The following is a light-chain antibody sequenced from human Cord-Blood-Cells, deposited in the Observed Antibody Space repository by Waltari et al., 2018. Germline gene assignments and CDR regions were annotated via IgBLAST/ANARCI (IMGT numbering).Light chain of an antibody. V-gene: IGKV3-11*01. CDR2: DAS. CDR3: QQRSNWPIFT. CDR1: QSVSSY. J-gene: IGKJ3*01. Sequence: EIVLTQSPATLSLSPGERATFSCRASQSVSSYLAWYQQKPGQAPTLLIYDASNRATGIPARFSGSGSGTDFTLTISSLEPEDFAVYYCQQRSNWPIFTFGPGTKVDIK.